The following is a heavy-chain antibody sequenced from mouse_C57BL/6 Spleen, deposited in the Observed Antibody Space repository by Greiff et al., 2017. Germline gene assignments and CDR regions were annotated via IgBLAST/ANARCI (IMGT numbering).Heavy chain of an antibody. CDR3: AREFITSLGYAMDY. CDR2: INPSNGGT. D-gene: IGHD1-1*01. CDR1: GYTFTSYW. Sequence: QVQLQQPGTELVKPGASVKLSCKASGYTFTSYWMHWVKQSPGQGLEWIGNINPSNGGTNYNEKFKSKATLTVENSSSTAYMQLSSLTSDDSAVYYCAREFITSLGYAMDYWGQGTSVTVSS. J-gene: IGHJ4*01. V-gene: IGHV1-53*01.